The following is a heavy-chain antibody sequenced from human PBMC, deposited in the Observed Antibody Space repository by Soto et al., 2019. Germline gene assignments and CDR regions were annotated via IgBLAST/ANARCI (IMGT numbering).Heavy chain of an antibody. CDR1: GDSVNSGTYY. V-gene: IGHV4-61*01. Sequence: PSETLSLTCTVSGDSVNSGTYYWSWIRQPPGKGLEWIGYIYNSGTTKYNPSLKSRVTISVDTSKNQFSLNLRSVTAADTAVYYCAREYPVHSAYFDYWGQGILVTVSS. D-gene: IGHD1-26*01. J-gene: IGHJ4*02. CDR2: IYNSGTT. CDR3: AREYPVHSAYFDY.